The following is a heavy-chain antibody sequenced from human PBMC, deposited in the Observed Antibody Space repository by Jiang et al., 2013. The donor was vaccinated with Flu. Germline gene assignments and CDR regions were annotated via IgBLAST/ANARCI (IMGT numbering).Heavy chain of an antibody. J-gene: IGHJ4*02. D-gene: IGHD3-10*01. V-gene: IGHV4-39*01. CDR1: GDSISSGSYY. CDR3: ARQPDMSRGVAAHCDN. Sequence: GSGLVKPSETLSLTCTVSGDSISSGSYYWGWFRQAPGKELEWIGSVYHTGSTYYNPSLKNRVSISVDTSQNQFSLKVRSVTAADTAVFYCARQPDMSRGVAAHCDNWGQGTLVTVSS. CDR2: VYHTGST.